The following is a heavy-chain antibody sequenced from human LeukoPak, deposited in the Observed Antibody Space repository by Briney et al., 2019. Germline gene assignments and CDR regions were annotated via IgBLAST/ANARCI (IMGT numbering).Heavy chain of an antibody. Sequence: GGSLRLSCAASGFTFSSYGMHWVRQAPGKGLEWVAVISYDGSNEYYADSVKGRFTISRDNSKNTLYLQMNSLRAEDTAVYYCAKAHQTYDSSGPIDYWGQGTLVTVSS. D-gene: IGHD3-22*01. V-gene: IGHV3-30*18. J-gene: IGHJ4*02. CDR3: AKAHQTYDSSGPIDY. CDR1: GFTFSSYG. CDR2: ISYDGSNE.